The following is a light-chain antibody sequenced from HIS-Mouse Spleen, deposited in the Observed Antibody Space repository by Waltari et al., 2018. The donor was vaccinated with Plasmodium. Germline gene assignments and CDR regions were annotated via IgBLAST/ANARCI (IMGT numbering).Light chain of an antibody. CDR1: ALPKKY. Sequence: SYELTPPPSVSVSPGQTARITCSGDALPKKYAYWYQQKSGQATVLVIFEDIKRPSGSPERFSGSSLVTMATLTISGAQVEDEADYYCYSTDSSGNHRVFGGGTKLTVL. CDR2: EDI. CDR3: YSTDSSGNHRV. J-gene: IGLJ3*02. V-gene: IGLV3-10*01.